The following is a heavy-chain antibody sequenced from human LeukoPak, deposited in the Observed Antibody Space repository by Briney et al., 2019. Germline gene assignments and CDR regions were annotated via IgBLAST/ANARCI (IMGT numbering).Heavy chain of an antibody. Sequence: GGSLRLSCAASGFIVRSNYMSWVRQAPGKGLEWVSVIYSGGSTYYADSVKGRFTISRDKSKNTLYLQMNSLRAEDTAVYYCARDRTGYYDDAFDIWGQGTMVTASS. V-gene: IGHV3-66*01. D-gene: IGHD3/OR15-3a*01. CDR1: GFIVRSNY. CDR2: IYSGGST. J-gene: IGHJ3*02. CDR3: ARDRTGYYDDAFDI.